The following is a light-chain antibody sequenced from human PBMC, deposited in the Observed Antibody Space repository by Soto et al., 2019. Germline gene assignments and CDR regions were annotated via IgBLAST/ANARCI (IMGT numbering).Light chain of an antibody. CDR2: ATS. V-gene: IGKV1-39*01. CDR1: QNLKRF. J-gene: IGKJ4*01. Sequence: DIQMTQSPSSLSASVGERVTINCRASQNLKRFLNWYQQKPGKAPKLLIYATSSVQSGVPARFSGGRSGTDFSLSISSLQPEDFATYYGQQTYVAPVTFGGGTKVEI. CDR3: QQTYVAPVT.